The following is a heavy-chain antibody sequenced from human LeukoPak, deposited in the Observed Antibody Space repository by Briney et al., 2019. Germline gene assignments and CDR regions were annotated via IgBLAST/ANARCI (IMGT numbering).Heavy chain of an antibody. D-gene: IGHD5-12*01. V-gene: IGHV1-2*02. CDR2: INLKSGGT. J-gene: IGHJ4*02. Sequence: GASVKVSCKVSGYTFTDYYMHWVRQAPGQGLEWMAWINLKSGGTRCAQKFQGRVTMTRDTSTSTAYMELRSLRSDDTAVYYCARRYDLDYWGQGTLVTVSS. CDR1: GYTFTDYY. CDR3: ARRYDLDY.